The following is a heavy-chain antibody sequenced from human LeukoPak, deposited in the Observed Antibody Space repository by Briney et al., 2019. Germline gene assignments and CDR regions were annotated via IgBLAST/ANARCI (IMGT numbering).Heavy chain of an antibody. J-gene: IGHJ4*02. D-gene: IGHD3-22*01. Sequence: GGSLRLSCAASGFTFSSYWMSWVRQAPEKGLEWVANIKQDGSEKYYVDSVKGRFTFSRDNAKNSLYLQMNSLRAEDTAVYYCARDSSYYYDSSGYDFDYWGQGTLVTVSS. CDR3: ARDSSYYYDSSGYDFDY. CDR1: GFTFSSYW. V-gene: IGHV3-7*01. CDR2: IKQDGSEK.